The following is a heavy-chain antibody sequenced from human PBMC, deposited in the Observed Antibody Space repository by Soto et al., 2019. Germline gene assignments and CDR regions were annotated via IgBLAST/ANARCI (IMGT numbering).Heavy chain of an antibody. Sequence: QVQLQESGPGLMKPSGTLSLTCAVSGGSITSNWWSWVRQPPGKGLEWIAEIFHTGSANYNPSLMSRLTISMDKSKNHLSMSLNSVTAADTAMYYCARHIAVSGTRGFDHWGQGTLVTVSS. CDR1: GGSITSNW. J-gene: IGHJ4*02. V-gene: IGHV4-4*02. D-gene: IGHD2-21*01. CDR2: IFHTGSA. CDR3: ARHIAVSGTRGFDH.